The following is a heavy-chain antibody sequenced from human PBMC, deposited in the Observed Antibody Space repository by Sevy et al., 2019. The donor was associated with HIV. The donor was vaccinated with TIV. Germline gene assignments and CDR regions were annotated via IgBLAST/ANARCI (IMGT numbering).Heavy chain of an antibody. CDR3: EAITTAGRDY. J-gene: IGHJ4*02. V-gene: IGHV3-23*01. Sequence: GGFLRLSCAASGFIFNSYVMSWVRQAPGKGLEWVSSISGSGGYTYYADSVKGRFTISRDNSNNMLYLQMNSLRAEDTAVYYCEAITTAGRDYWGQGTLVTVSS. CDR1: GFIFNSYV. CDR2: ISGSGGYT. D-gene: IGHD1-1*01.